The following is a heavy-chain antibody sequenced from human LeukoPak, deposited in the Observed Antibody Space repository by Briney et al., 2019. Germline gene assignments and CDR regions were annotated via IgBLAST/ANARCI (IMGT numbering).Heavy chain of an antibody. CDR3: AKYNWNPKAFDI. D-gene: IGHD1-20*01. Sequence: GESLRLSCAASGFTFSSYSMNWVRQAPGKGLEWVSSISSSSSYIYYADSVKGRFTISRDNAKNSLYLQMNSLRAEDTAVYYCAKYNWNPKAFDIWGQGTMVTVSS. J-gene: IGHJ3*02. V-gene: IGHV3-21*01. CDR1: GFTFSSYS. CDR2: ISSSSSYI.